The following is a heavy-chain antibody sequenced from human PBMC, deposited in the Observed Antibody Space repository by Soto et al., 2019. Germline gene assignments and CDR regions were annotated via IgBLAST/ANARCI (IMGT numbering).Heavy chain of an antibody. CDR2: IKQDGSQN. CDR3: ASRGWVA. D-gene: IGHD6-19*01. CDR1: GFTFSNYW. V-gene: IGHV3-7*01. Sequence: GGSLRLSCAASGFTFSNYWMSWVRQAPGKGLEWVANIKQDGSQNYYVDSVKGRFTTSRDNTKNTLYLQMNSLRAEDTAVYYCASRGWVAWGQGTLVTVSS. J-gene: IGHJ5*02.